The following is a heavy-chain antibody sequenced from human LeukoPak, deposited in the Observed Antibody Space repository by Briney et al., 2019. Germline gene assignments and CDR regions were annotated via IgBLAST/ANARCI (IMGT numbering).Heavy chain of an antibody. Sequence: PGGSLRLSCAASGFTFSSYAMSWGRQAPGRGLEWVSAISGSGGSTYYADSVKGRFTISRDNSKNTLYLQMNSLRAEDTAVYYCAKDGKYYDILTGYSYYFDYWGQGTLVTVSS. CDR1: GFTFSSYA. J-gene: IGHJ4*02. CDR3: AKDGKYYDILTGYSYYFDY. D-gene: IGHD3-9*01. V-gene: IGHV3-23*01. CDR2: ISGSGGST.